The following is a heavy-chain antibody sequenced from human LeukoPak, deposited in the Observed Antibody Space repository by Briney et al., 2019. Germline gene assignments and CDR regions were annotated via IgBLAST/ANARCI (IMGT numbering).Heavy chain of an antibody. Sequence: GASVKVSCKASGYTFTSYGISWVRQAPGQGLEWMGWISAYNGNTNYAQKLQGRVTMTTDTSTSTAYMELRSLRSDDTAVYYCAREMANSGYDHYYYYGMDVWGQGTTVTVSS. CDR1: GYTFTSYG. D-gene: IGHD5-12*01. CDR2: ISAYNGNT. CDR3: AREMANSGYDHYYYYGMDV. V-gene: IGHV1-18*01. J-gene: IGHJ6*02.